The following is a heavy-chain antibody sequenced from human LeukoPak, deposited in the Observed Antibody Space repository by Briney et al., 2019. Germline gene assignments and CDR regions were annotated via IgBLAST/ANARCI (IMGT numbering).Heavy chain of an antibody. V-gene: IGHV3-48*03. CDR2: ISRTGNSI. Sequence: GGSLRLSCAASGFTLSSYEMSWVRLAPGKGLEWISYISRTGNSIYYADSVKGRFTIYRDNSKNTVYLQMNSLRAEDTAIYYCARDEAFDIWGQGTMVTVSS. CDR1: GFTLSSYE. CDR3: ARDEAFDI. J-gene: IGHJ3*02.